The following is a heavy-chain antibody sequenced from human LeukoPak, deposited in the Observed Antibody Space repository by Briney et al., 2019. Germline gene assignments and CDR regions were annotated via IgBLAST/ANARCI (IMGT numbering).Heavy chain of an antibody. Sequence: GGSLRLSCAASGFTSSSYAMSWVRQAPGKGLEWVSAISGSGGSTYSADSVKGRFTISRDNSKNTLYLQVNSLRAEDTAVYYCAKGQYASGWNSGNYWGQGTLVTVSS. V-gene: IGHV3-23*01. CDR3: AKGQYASGWNSGNY. CDR1: GFTSSSYA. D-gene: IGHD1/OR15-1a*01. CDR2: ISGSGGST. J-gene: IGHJ4*02.